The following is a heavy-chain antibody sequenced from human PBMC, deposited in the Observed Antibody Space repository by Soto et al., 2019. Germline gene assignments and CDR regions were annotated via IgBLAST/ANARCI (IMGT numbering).Heavy chain of an antibody. Sequence: EVQLLESGGGLVQPGGSLRLSCAASGFTFSSYAMSWLRQAPGKGLEWVSAISGSGDSTYYADSVKGRFTISRDNSKNTQYLQMNSLRAEDTAVYYCAKRTVGWYFDLWGRGTLVTVSS. D-gene: IGHD4-17*01. V-gene: IGHV3-23*01. CDR3: AKRTVGWYFDL. CDR1: GFTFSSYA. J-gene: IGHJ2*01. CDR2: ISGSGDST.